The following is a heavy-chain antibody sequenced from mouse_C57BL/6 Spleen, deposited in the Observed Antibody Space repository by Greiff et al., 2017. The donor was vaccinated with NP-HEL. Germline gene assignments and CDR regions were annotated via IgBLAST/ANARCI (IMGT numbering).Heavy chain of an antibody. Sequence: QVQLQQPGAELVMPGASVKLSCKASGYTFTSYWMQWVKQRPGQGLEWIGEIDPSDSYTNYNQKFKGKATLTVDTSSSTAYMQLSSLTSEDSAVYYCARSSYYGSSYQAWFAYWGQGTLVTVSA. D-gene: IGHD1-1*01. CDR2: IDPSDSYT. V-gene: IGHV1-50*01. CDR1: GYTFTSYW. J-gene: IGHJ3*01. CDR3: ARSSYYGSSYQAWFAY.